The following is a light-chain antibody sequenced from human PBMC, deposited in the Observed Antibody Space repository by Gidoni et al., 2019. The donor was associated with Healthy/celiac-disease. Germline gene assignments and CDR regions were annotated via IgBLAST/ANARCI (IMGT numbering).Light chain of an antibody. J-gene: IGKJ4*01. CDR1: QSVSSY. V-gene: IGKV3-11*01. CDR2: DAS. Sequence: EIVLTQSPATLSLSPGERATLSCRASQSVSSYLAWYQQKPGQAPRLLIYDASNRATGIPARFSGSGSGTDFTLTISSLEPEDFAVYYCQQRSIWLGTFGGGTKVEIK. CDR3: QQRSIWLGT.